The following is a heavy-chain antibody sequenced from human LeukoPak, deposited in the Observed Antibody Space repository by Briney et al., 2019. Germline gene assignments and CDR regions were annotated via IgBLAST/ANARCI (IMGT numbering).Heavy chain of an antibody. CDR2: IYSGGST. CDR1: GFTFSSYE. V-gene: IGHV3-53*01. Sequence: AGGSLRLSCAASGFTFSSYEMNWVRQAPGKGLEWVSVIYSGGSTYYADSVKGRFTISRDNSKNTLYLQMNSLRAEDTAVYYCARGRVGSYYDSSGYPFDYWGQGTLVTVSS. D-gene: IGHD3-22*01. J-gene: IGHJ4*02. CDR3: ARGRVGSYYDSSGYPFDY.